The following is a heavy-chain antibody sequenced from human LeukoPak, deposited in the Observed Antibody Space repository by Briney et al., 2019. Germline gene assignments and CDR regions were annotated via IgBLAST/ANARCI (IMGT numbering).Heavy chain of an antibody. CDR1: GFTFSSYS. V-gene: IGHV3-48*04. Sequence: GGSLRLSCAASGFTFSSYSMNWVRQAPGKGLEWVSYISSSSSTIYYADSVKGRFTISRDNAKNSLYLQMNSLRAEDTAVYYCARDRDSNYPDAFDIWGQGTMVTVSS. D-gene: IGHD4-11*01. CDR3: ARDRDSNYPDAFDI. CDR2: ISSSSSTI. J-gene: IGHJ3*02.